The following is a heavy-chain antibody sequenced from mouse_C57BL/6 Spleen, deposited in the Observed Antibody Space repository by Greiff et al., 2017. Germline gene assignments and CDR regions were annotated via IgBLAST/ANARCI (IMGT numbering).Heavy chain of an antibody. CDR3: ARPIVLTGTWFAY. J-gene: IGHJ3*01. CDR1: GYTFTSSW. V-gene: IGHV1-59*01. Sequence: QVQLQQPGAELVRPGTSVKLSCKASGYTFTSSWMHWVKQRPGQGLEWIGVIDPSDSYTNYNQQFKGKATLTVDTSSSTAYMQLSSLTSEDSAVYDCARPIVLTGTWFAYWGQGTLVTVSA. D-gene: IGHD4-1*01. CDR2: IDPSDSYT.